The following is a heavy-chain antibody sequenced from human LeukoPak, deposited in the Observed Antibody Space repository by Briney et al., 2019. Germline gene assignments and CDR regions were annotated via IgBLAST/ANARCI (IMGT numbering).Heavy chain of an antibody. CDR1: GFTFSSYA. CDR3: ARGSRFVVVPAAIDD. V-gene: IGHV3-23*01. Sequence: GGSLRLSCAASGFTFSSYAMSWVRQAPGKGLEWVSAISGSGGSTYYADSVKGRFTISRDNSKNTLYLQMNSLRAEDTALYYCARGSRFVVVPAAIDDWGQGTLVTVSS. J-gene: IGHJ4*02. D-gene: IGHD2-2*01. CDR2: ISGSGGST.